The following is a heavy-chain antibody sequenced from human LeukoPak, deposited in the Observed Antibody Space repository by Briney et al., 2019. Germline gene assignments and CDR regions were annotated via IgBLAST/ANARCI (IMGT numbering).Heavy chain of an antibody. J-gene: IGHJ3*01. CDR2: IGGGGGNI. Sequence: GGSLRLSCAASGFTFSDYAMIWVRQAPGKGLEWVSAIGGGGGNIHYAESVKGRFTISRDNSKSTLFLHMNSLRADDTAVYYCAKDPNGDYIGAFDFWGQGTMVSVSP. V-gene: IGHV3-23*01. CDR3: AKDPNGDYIGAFDF. CDR1: GFTFSDYA. D-gene: IGHD4-17*01.